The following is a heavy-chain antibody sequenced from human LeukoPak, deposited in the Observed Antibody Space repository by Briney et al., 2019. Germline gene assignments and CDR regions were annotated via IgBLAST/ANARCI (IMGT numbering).Heavy chain of an antibody. D-gene: IGHD6-13*01. J-gene: IGHJ4*02. Sequence: GKSLTLSCAASEFTVDDYALHWVRQAPRKGLEWVSGISWNSGILGYADSVKGRFTISRDNAKNSLYLQMNSLRAEDTALYYCAKDSSIWSWYFDYWGQGTLVTVS. CDR1: EFTVDDYA. CDR3: AKDSSIWSWYFDY. V-gene: IGHV3-9*01. CDR2: ISWNSGIL.